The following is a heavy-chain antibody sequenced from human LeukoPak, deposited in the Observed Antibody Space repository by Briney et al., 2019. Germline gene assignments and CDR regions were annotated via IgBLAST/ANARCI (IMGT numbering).Heavy chain of an antibody. J-gene: IGHJ3*02. D-gene: IGHD2-8*02. V-gene: IGHV1-2*02. CDR2: INPDGGGT. CDR1: VSTFTRQC. Sequence: ASVKVSCKPCVSTFTRQCMLWLRQAPGQGLEWMGWINPDGGGTRYSQNFQGRVTMTRYTSSTTAYMELYSLRSDDTAVYFRAADSILVRNSMNAFDIWGQGTMVTVSS. CDR3: AADSILVRNSMNAFDI.